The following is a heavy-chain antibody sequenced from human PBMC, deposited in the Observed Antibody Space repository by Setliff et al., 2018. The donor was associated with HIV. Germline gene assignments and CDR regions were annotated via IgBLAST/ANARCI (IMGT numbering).Heavy chain of an antibody. Sequence: PSETLSLTCAVYGGSFSDYYWTWIRQSPGKGLEWIGEINHRGSTNYNPSLKSRVTVSVDTSKNQFSLKLGYVTAEDTAVYYCARESPSSSWFYFDFWGQGTLVTVSS. CDR3: ARESPSSSWFYFDF. V-gene: IGHV4-34*01. J-gene: IGHJ4*02. CDR2: INHRGST. CDR1: GGSFSDYY. D-gene: IGHD6-13*01.